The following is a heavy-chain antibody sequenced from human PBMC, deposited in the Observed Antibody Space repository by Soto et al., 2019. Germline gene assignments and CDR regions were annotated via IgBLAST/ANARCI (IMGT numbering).Heavy chain of an antibody. J-gene: IGHJ4*02. CDR3: AKDLGSGSYYGLHYFDY. Sequence: GGSLRLSCAASGFTFSSYAMSWVRQAPGKGLEWVSAISGSGGSTYYADSVKGRFTIPRDNSKNTLYLQMNSLRAEDTAVYYCAKDLGSGSYYGLHYFDYWGQGTLVTVSS. CDR2: ISGSGGST. D-gene: IGHD1-26*01. V-gene: IGHV3-23*01. CDR1: GFTFSSYA.